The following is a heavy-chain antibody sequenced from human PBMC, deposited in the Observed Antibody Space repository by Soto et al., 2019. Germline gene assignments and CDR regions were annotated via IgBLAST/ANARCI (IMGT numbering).Heavy chain of an antibody. V-gene: IGHV1-69*12. J-gene: IGHJ4*02. Sequence: QVQLVQSGAEVKKPGSSVKVSCKASGDTFTIFAISWVRQAPGQGLEWMGGIIPTTGTTNYAQRFQGRITITGDESPGTAYMELSSLTSEDTAVSYCARDLGSGYDPGDYWGQGTLVTVSS. D-gene: IGHD5-12*01. CDR1: GDTFTIFA. CDR3: ARDLGSGYDPGDY. CDR2: IIPTTGTT.